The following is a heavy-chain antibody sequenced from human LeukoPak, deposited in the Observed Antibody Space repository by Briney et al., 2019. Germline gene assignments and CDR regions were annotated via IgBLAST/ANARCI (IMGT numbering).Heavy chain of an antibody. V-gene: IGHV4-31*03. D-gene: IGHD1-26*01. CDR2: ISYSGST. Sequence: NPSETLSLTCTVSGGSISSGGYYWSWIRQHPGKGLEWIGYISYSGSTSYNPSLKSRVTISVDTSKNQFSLKLSSVTAADTAVYYCARWYSGSYRIDYWGQGTLVTVSS. CDR1: GGSISSGGYY. CDR3: ARWYSGSYRIDY. J-gene: IGHJ4*02.